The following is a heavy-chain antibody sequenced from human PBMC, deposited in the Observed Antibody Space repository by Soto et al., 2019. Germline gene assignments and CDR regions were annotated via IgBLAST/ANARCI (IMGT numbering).Heavy chain of an antibody. J-gene: IGHJ4*02. V-gene: IGHV3-30*18. Sequence: GGTLRLSCSASGFTFNIFGMHWVRQAPGKGLEWVALISNDGTNKYYADSVRGRFTISRDSSKNTVFLQMDSLRADDTAVYYCAKGSTRWLESLLHYWGQGTLVTVSS. CDR2: ISNDGTNK. CDR3: AKGSTRWLESLLHY. D-gene: IGHD5-12*01. CDR1: GFTFNIFG.